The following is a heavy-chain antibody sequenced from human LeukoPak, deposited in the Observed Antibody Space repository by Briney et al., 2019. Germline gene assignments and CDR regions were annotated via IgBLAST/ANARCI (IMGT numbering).Heavy chain of an antibody. Sequence: GESLKISCKGSGYSFSSYWIGWVRQMPGKGLEWMGIIYPGDSDTRYSPSFQGQVTISADKSISTAYLQWSSLKASDTAMYYCARLDDTLYSSSWYAKNWFDPWGQGTLVTVSS. D-gene: IGHD6-13*01. V-gene: IGHV5-51*01. CDR2: IYPGDSDT. CDR3: ARLDDTLYSSSWYAKNWFDP. CDR1: GYSFSSYW. J-gene: IGHJ5*02.